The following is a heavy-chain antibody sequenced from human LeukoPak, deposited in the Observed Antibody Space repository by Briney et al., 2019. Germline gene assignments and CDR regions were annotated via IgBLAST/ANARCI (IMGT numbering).Heavy chain of an antibody. CDR3: AKFLQRN. CDR1: GFIVSSNY. J-gene: IGHJ4*02. V-gene: IGHV3-66*01. CDR2: IYSGGST. Sequence: PGGSLRLSCAASGFIVSSNYMGWVRQAPGKGLEWVSVIYSGGSTYYADSVKGRFTISRDNSKNMIYLEMNSLRAEDTAVYYCAKFLQRNWGQGTLVTVSS. D-gene: IGHD1-1*01.